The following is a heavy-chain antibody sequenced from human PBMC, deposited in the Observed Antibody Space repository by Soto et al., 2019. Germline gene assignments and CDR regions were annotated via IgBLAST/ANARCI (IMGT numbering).Heavy chain of an antibody. D-gene: IGHD1-1*01. Sequence: PGGSLRLSCAASGFSFRNYWMLWVRQAPGKGLVWVSRISDYGRVNYADSVEGRFTISRDDAKSELYLQMSSLRLEDTAVYYCARGGLEPFDYLGQGALVTVSS. CDR3: ARGGLEPFDY. V-gene: IGHV3-74*01. CDR2: ISDYGRV. CDR1: GFSFRNYW. J-gene: IGHJ4*02.